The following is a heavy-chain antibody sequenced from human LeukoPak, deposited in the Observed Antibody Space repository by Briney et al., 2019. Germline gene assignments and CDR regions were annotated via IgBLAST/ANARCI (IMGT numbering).Heavy chain of an antibody. CDR1: GYTFTSYD. Sequence: EASVKVSCKASGYTFTSYDINWVRQATGQGLEWMGWMNPNSGNTGYAQKFQGRVTMTRNTSISTAYMELSSLRSEDTAVYYCARHPNGAYCGDDCYRFDYWGQGTLVTVSS. CDR2: MNPNSGNT. D-gene: IGHD2-21*02. CDR3: ARHPNGAYCGDDCYRFDY. J-gene: IGHJ4*02. V-gene: IGHV1-8*01.